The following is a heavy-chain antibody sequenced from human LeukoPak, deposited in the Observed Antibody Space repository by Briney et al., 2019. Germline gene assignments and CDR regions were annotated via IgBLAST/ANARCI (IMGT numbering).Heavy chain of an antibody. CDR3: ARERVTTGGDACDI. D-gene: IGHD4-11*01. J-gene: IGHJ3*02. CDR2: ISSLGTKM. V-gene: IGHV3-48*03. CDR1: GVTFSSSE. Sequence: AESLRLSCAASGVTFSSSEMNWVRQAPGKGLEWVAYISSLGTKMYYAGSVQGRFTMSRYHAKNSLYLQMNSLRAEDTAIYYCARERVTTGGDACDIWGHGTMVTVSS.